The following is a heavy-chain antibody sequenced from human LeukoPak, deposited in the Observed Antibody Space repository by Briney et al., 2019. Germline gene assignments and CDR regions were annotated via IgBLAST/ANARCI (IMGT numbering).Heavy chain of an antibody. CDR3: ARLLKTFVVVPAAMGKSYYYYYYMDV. Sequence: GGSLRLSCAASGFTFSSYWMSWVRQAPGKGLEWVANIKQDGSEKYYVDSVKGRFTISRDNAKNSLYLQMNSLRAEDTAVYYCARLLKTFVVVPAAMGKSYYYYYYMDVWGKGTTVTVSS. CDR2: IKQDGSEK. CDR1: GFTFSSYW. D-gene: IGHD2-2*01. V-gene: IGHV3-7*01. J-gene: IGHJ6*03.